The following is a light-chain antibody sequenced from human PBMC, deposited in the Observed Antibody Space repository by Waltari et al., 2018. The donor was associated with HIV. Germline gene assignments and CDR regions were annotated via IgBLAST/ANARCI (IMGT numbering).Light chain of an antibody. J-gene: IGLJ2*01. CDR1: KLGDKY. CDR2: QDK. CDR3: QAWDSSTVV. Sequence: SSELTQPASVSVSPGQTASITCSGDKLGDKYVPWYQQKPGQSPVVVIYQDKKRPSGIPERFSGSNSGNTATLTISGTQALDEADYYCQAWDSSTVVFGGGTKVTVL. V-gene: IGLV3-1*01.